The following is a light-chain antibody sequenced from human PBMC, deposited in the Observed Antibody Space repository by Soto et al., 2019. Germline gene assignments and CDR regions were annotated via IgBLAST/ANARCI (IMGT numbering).Light chain of an antibody. CDR1: SSNIGGTNY. V-gene: IGLV1-47*02. Sequence: QSVLTQPPSASGTPGQKVFISCSGSSSNIGGTNYAYWYQQLPGAAPKLLMHSNNLRPSGVPERISGSKFGTAASLAISGLRFEEDAVYYCASLADRLRAVIFGGGTKVTVL. CDR3: ASLADRLRAVI. J-gene: IGLJ2*01. CDR2: SNN.